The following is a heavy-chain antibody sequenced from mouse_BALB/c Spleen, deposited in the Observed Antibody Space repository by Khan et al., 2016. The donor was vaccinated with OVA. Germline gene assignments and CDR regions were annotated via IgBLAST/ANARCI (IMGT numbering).Heavy chain of an antibody. CDR1: GYTFSSYW. D-gene: IGHD2-2*01. Sequence: QVQLQQSGGDLMKPGASMKISCKATGYTFSSYWIEWVKQRPGHGLEWIGQIFPGSVSTTYNEKFKGKATFTADTSSNTAYMQLSSLTSEDSSVYYWARGGYGGFAYWGQGTLVTVSA. J-gene: IGHJ3*01. V-gene: IGHV1-9*01. CDR3: ARGGYGGFAY. CDR2: IFPGSVST.